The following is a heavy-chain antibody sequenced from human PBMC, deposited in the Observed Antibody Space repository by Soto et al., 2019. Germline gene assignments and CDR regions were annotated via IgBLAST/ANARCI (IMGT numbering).Heavy chain of an antibody. Sequence: ASVKVSCKASGGTFSSYAISWVRQAPGQGLEWMGGIIPIFGTANYAQKFQGRVTITADESTSTAYMELSSLRSEDTAVYYCARDLTPIAGEFYYYYGMDVWGQGTTVTVS. V-gene: IGHV1-69*13. CDR1: GGTFSSYA. CDR3: ARDLTPIAGEFYYYYGMDV. CDR2: IIPIFGTA. J-gene: IGHJ6*02. D-gene: IGHD3-10*01.